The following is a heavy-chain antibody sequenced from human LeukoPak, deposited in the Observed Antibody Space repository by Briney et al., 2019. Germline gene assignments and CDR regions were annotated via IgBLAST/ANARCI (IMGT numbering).Heavy chain of an antibody. D-gene: IGHD3-3*01. CDR2: IYTSGST. CDR1: GGSISSYY. CDR3: ARLDDAFWTFDY. J-gene: IGHJ4*02. Sequence: SETLSLTCTVSGGSISSYYWSWVRQPPGKGLEWIGYIYTSGSTNYNPSLKSRVTISVDTSKNQFSLKLSSVPAADTAVYYCARLDDAFWTFDYWGQGTLVTVSS. V-gene: IGHV4-4*09.